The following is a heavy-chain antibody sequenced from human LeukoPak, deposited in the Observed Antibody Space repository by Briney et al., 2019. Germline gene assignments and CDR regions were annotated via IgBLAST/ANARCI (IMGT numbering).Heavy chain of an antibody. V-gene: IGHV4-39*07. J-gene: IGHJ3*02. D-gene: IGHD1-1*01. CDR2: IYYSGST. CDR1: GGSISSSSYY. Sequence: PSETLSLTCTVSGGSISSSSYYWGWIRQPPGKGLEWIGSIYYSGSTYYNPSLKSRVTISVDTSKNQFSLKLSSVTAADTAVYYCARGYRYLGDAFDIWGQGTMVTVSS. CDR3: ARGYRYLGDAFDI.